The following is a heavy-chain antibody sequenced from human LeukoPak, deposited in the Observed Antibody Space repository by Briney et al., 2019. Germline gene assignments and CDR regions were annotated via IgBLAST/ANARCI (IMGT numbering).Heavy chain of an antibody. V-gene: IGHV3-9*03. Sequence: SLKISCAASGFTFDDYAMHWVRQAPGKGLEWVSGISWNSGSIGYADSVKGRFTISRDNAKNSLYLQMNSLRAEDMALYYCAKDKGYGSGSYNYFDYWGQGTLVTVSS. CDR2: ISWNSGSI. D-gene: IGHD3-10*01. CDR3: AKDKGYGSGSYNYFDY. CDR1: GFTFDDYA. J-gene: IGHJ4*02.